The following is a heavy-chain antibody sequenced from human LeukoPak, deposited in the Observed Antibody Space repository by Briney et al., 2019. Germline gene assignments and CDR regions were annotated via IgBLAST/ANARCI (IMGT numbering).Heavy chain of an antibody. CDR3: ATSAAGMMSVDY. V-gene: IGHV1-69-2*01. J-gene: IGHJ4*02. CDR2: VDPEDGET. Sequence: ASVKISCKVSGYTFTDYYMHWVQQAPGKGLEWMGLVDPEDGETIYAEKFQGRVTITADTSTDTAHMELSSLRSEDTAVYYRATSAAGMMSVDYWGQGTLVTVSS. CDR1: GYTFTDYY. D-gene: IGHD6-13*01.